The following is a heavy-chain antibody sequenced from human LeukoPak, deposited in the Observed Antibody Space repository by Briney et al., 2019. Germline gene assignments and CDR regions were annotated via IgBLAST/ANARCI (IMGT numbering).Heavy chain of an antibody. CDR2: ISYDGSNK. J-gene: IGHJ4*02. V-gene: IGHV3-30*18. D-gene: IGHD5-12*01. CDR1: GFTFSSYG. CDR3: AKDFGGSGYDSFFGY. Sequence: PGRSLRLSCAASGFTFSSYGMHWVRQAPGKGLEWVAVISYDGSNKYYADSVKGRFTISRDNSKNTLYLQMNSLRAEDTAVYYCAKDFGGSGYDSFFGYWGQGTLVTVSS.